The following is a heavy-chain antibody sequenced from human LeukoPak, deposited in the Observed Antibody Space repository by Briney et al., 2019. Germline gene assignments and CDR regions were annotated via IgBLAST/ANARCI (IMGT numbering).Heavy chain of an antibody. J-gene: IGHJ4*02. CDR3: ARDPTAVANLPQYYLDY. D-gene: IGHD4-23*01. CDR2: IAYDASSE. CDR1: GFTFSSHA. Sequence: GGSLRLSCVASGFTFSSHAMHWVRQAPGKGLEWVAVIAYDASSEYYADSVRGRFTISSDNSKNTLYLQMNSLRVEDTAVYYCARDPTAVANLPQYYLDYWGQGILVTVSS. V-gene: IGHV3-30-3*01.